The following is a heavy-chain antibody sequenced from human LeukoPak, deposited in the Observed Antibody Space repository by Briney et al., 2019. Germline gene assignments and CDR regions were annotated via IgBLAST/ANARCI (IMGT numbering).Heavy chain of an antibody. D-gene: IGHD1-26*01. V-gene: IGHV3-30*18. CDR3: AKRGSYRDLDY. CDR1: GFIFSSYA. J-gene: IGHJ4*02. CDR2: ISYDGSNK. Sequence: GGSLRLSCAASGFIFSSYAMHWVRQAPGKGLEWVAVISYDGSNKYHTDSVKDRFTISRDNSKKTLYLQMNSLSTEDTAVYYCAKRGSYRDLDYWGQGTLVTVSS.